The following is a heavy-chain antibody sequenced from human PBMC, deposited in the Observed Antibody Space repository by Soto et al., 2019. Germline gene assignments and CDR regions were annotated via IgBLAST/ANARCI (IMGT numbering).Heavy chain of an antibody. D-gene: IGHD1-26*01. V-gene: IGHV1-69*14. Sequence: QVQLVQSGAEVKKPGSSVKVSCKASGGTFSTYVISWVRQAPGQGLEWMGGIIPVFATTNYAQKFHGRVTITADKSTRTGYMELNSRRSEDTAVYYCARGRTAGAATDFYYYGMDVWGQGTSVTVSS. J-gene: IGHJ6*02. CDR3: ARGRTAGAATDFYYYGMDV. CDR2: IIPVFATT. CDR1: GGTFSTYV.